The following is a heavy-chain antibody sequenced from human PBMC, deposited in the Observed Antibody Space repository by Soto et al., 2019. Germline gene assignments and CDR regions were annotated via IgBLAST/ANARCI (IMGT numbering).Heavy chain of an antibody. D-gene: IGHD1-7*01. Sequence: ASVKVCCKASGYTFTSYGISWVRQAPGQGLEWMGWISAYNGNTNYAQKLQGRVTMTTDTSTSTAYMELRSLRSDDTAVYYCARLTGTTVYYYYYMDVWGKGTTVTVSS. CDR1: GYTFTSYG. CDR3: ARLTGTTVYYYYYMDV. CDR2: ISAYNGNT. J-gene: IGHJ6*03. V-gene: IGHV1-18*01.